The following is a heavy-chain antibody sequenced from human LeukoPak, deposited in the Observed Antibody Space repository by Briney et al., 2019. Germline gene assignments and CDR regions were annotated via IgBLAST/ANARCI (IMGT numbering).Heavy chain of an antibody. CDR2: INHSGST. D-gene: IGHD6-13*01. Sequence: SETLSLTCAVYVGSFSGYYWSWIRQPPGKGLEWIGEINHSGSTNYNPSLKSRVTISVDTSKNQFSLKLSSVTAADTAVYYCARGSGIAAPAYYYYYMDVWGKGTTVTVSS. CDR3: ARGSGIAAPAYYYYYMDV. J-gene: IGHJ6*03. V-gene: IGHV4-34*01. CDR1: VGSFSGYY.